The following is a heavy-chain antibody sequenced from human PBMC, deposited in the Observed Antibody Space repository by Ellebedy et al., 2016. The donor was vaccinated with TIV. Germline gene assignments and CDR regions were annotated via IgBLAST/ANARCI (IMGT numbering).Heavy chain of an antibody. CDR3: ATRYYYGSGAYQS. D-gene: IGHD3-10*01. J-gene: IGHJ5*02. CDR2: VFPRDSDT. CDR1: GYSFTSYW. Sequence: GESLKISCKGSGYSFTSYWIGWVRQMPEKGLEWMGTVFPRDSDTRYSPSFQGHVTISAEKSMNTAYPQWSSLKASDSAMYFCATRYYYGSGAYQSWGQGTLVTVSS. V-gene: IGHV5-51*01.